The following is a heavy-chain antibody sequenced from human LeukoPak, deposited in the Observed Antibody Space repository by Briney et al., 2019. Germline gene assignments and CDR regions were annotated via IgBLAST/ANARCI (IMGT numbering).Heavy chain of an antibody. CDR2: SHSSGDT. Sequence: PSETLSLTCSVSSVSISSHDWSWVRQSPGKGLEWIGYSHSSGDTSYSPSLKSRVTISLDTPKNQISLRLSSVTAADTAVYFCAKGEYSRTSYYHYYMDVWGKGTTVTVSS. V-gene: IGHV4-59*11. J-gene: IGHJ6*03. CDR1: SVSISSHD. D-gene: IGHD6-6*01. CDR3: AKGEYSRTSYYHYYMDV.